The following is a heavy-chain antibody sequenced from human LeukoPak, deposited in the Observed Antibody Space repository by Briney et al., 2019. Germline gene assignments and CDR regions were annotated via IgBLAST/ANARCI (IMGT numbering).Heavy chain of an antibody. V-gene: IGHV3-15*01. CDR2: IKSKTDGGTT. D-gene: IGHD1-26*01. J-gene: IGHJ3*02. CDR3: TTTGLGATIPSPPFGAPLHGFDI. CDR1: GFTFSNAW. Sequence: GGSLRLSCAASGFTFSNAWMSWVRQAPGKGLEWVGRIKSKTDGGTTDYAAPVKGRFTISRDDSKNTLYLQMNSLKTEDTAVYYCTTTGLGATIPSPPFGAPLHGFDIWGQGTMVTVSS.